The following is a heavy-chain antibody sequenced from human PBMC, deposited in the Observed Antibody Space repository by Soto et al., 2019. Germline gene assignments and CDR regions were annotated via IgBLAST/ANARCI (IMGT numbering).Heavy chain of an antibody. D-gene: IGHD6-13*01. CDR3: ARVKTGNPGYYAMNV. Sequence: GESLKISCKASGYIFSNYCIGWVRQMPGKGLEWMGVIFQGDPDTRYSPYFQGQVTMSAGKSIHTAYLQWNDLKASDTAIYYCARVKTGNPGYYAMNVGAKGLTVTVPS. CDR1: GYIFSNYC. V-gene: IGHV5-51*01. J-gene: IGHJ6*04. CDR2: IFQGDPDT.